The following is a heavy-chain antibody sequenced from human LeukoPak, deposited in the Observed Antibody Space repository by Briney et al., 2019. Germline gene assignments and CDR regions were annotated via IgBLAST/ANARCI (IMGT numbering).Heavy chain of an antibody. V-gene: IGHV3-11*05. D-gene: IGHD3-10*01. CDR3: ARDGRYYGSGSYRGVDY. Sequence: GGSLRLSCAASGFTFSDYYMSWIRQAPGKGLEWVSYISSSSYTNYADSVKGRFTISRDNAKNSLYLQMNSLRAEDTAVYYCARDGRYYGSGSYRGVDYWGQGTLVTVSS. J-gene: IGHJ4*02. CDR2: ISSSSYT. CDR1: GFTFSDYY.